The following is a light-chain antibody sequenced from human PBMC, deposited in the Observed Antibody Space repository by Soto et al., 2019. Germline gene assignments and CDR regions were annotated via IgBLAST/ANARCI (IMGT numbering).Light chain of an antibody. V-gene: IGLV1-51*01. CDR2: DNN. Sequence: QSGLTQPPSVSAAPGQKVTISCSGSSSDIGNNYVSWYQQLPGTAPKLLIYDNNKRPSGIPDRFSGSKSGTSATLGITGLQTGDEADYYCGTWDSSLSASPYVFGTGTKLTVL. J-gene: IGLJ1*01. CDR1: SSDIGNNY. CDR3: GTWDSSLSASPYV.